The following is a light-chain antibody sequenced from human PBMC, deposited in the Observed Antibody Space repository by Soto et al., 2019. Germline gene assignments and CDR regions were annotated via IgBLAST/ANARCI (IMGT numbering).Light chain of an antibody. V-gene: IGKV3-20*01. J-gene: IGKJ1*01. CDR3: QQYGSSR. CDR2: GAS. Sequence: EIMLTQSPGTLSLSPGERATLSCRASQSVSSSYLAWYQQKPGQAPRLLIYGASSRATGIPDRFSGSGSGTDFTLTISRLEPEDFAVYYCQQYGSSRFGQGTKVEIK. CDR1: QSVSSSY.